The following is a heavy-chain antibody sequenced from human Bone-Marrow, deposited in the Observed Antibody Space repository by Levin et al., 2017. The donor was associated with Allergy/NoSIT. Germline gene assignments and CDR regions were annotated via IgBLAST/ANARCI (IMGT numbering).Heavy chain of an antibody. V-gene: IGHV4-31*03. CDR1: GGSISSGGYY. D-gene: IGHD3-10*01. Sequence: SETLSLTCTVSGGSISSGGYYWSWIRQHPGKGLEWIGCIHYSGSTSYNPSLKSRVTISADTSKNQFSLRLSSVTAADTAVYYCARASFGSGNYDDYWGQGTLVTVSS. CDR2: IHYSGST. CDR3: ARASFGSGNYDDY. J-gene: IGHJ4*02.